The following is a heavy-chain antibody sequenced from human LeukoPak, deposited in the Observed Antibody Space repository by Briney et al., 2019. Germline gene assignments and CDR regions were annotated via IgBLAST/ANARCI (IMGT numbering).Heavy chain of an antibody. Sequence: KPGGSLRLSCAASGFTFSSYSMNWVRQAPGKGLDWVSSISSSSSYIYYADSVKGRFTISRDNAKNSLYLQMNSLRAEDTAVYYCAREVTTPSPGAFDIWGQGTMVTVSS. D-gene: IGHD4-17*01. CDR1: GFTFSSYS. CDR3: AREVTTPSPGAFDI. J-gene: IGHJ3*02. CDR2: ISSSSSYI. V-gene: IGHV3-21*01.